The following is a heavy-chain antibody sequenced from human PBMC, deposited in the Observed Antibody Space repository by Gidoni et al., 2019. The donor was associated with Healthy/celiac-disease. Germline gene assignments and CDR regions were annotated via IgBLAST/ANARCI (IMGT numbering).Heavy chain of an antibody. CDR1: GFTFSSYA. J-gene: IGHJ4*02. V-gene: IGHV3-30-3*01. CDR2: ISYDGSNK. Sequence: QVQLVESGGGVVQPGRSLRLSCAAPGFTFSSYAMHWVRQAPGKGLGWVAVISYDGSNKYYADSVKGRFTISRDNSKNTLYLQMNSLRAEDTAVYYCARDLWAGTTSLDYWGQGTLVTVSS. D-gene: IGHD1-1*01. CDR3: ARDLWAGTTSLDY.